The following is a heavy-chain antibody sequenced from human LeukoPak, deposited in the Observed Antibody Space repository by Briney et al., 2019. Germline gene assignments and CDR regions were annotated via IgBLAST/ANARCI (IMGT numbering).Heavy chain of an antibody. D-gene: IGHD1-26*01. V-gene: IGHV4-34*01. CDR3: ARDPIVGATDSDY. Sequence: SETLSLTCAVYGGSFSGYYWSWIRQPPGKGLEWIGEINHSGSTNYNPSLKSRVTISVDTPKNQFSLKLSSVTAADTAVYYCARDPIVGATDSDYWGQGTLVTVSS. CDR1: GGSFSGYY. CDR2: INHSGST. J-gene: IGHJ4*02.